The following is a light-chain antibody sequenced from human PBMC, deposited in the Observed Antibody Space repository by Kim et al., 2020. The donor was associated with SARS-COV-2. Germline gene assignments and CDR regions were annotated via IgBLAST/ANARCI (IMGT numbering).Light chain of an antibody. J-gene: IGKJ2*01. CDR1: QSISGY. CDR2: AAS. Sequence: SAAVGNRITSTSRASQSISGYLYWYQQKPGKAPNLLIYAASNLHDGVPSRFSGSGFGTDFTLTNRSLQPEDLATYYCQQSYSAPYTFGQGTKLEI. CDR3: QQSYSAPYT. V-gene: IGKV1-39*01.